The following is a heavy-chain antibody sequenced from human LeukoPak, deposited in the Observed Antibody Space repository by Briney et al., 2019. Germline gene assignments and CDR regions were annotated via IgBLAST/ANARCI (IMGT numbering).Heavy chain of an antibody. D-gene: IGHD3-22*01. CDR3: AKDGVVVPTVIVVVAYFDY. J-gene: IGHJ4*02. CDR1: GFTFSSYA. V-gene: IGHV3-23*01. Sequence: PGGSLRLSCAASGFTFSSYAMRWVRQAPGKGLEWVSAISASGGSTYYADSVKGRFTISRDNSKNTLYLQMNSLRAEDTAVYYCAKDGVVVPTVIVVVAYFDYWGQGTLVTVSS. CDR2: ISASGGST.